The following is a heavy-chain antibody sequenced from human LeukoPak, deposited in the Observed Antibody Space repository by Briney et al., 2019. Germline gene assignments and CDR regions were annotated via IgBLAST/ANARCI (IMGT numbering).Heavy chain of an antibody. V-gene: IGHV4-34*01. CDR3: ARTEGHNSGYQILHFDY. J-gene: IGHJ4*02. CDR1: GGSFSGYY. D-gene: IGHD5-12*01. Sequence: PSETLSLTCAVYGGSFSGYYWSWIRQPPGKGLEWIGEINHSGSTNYNPSLKSRVTISVDTSKNQFSLKLSSVTAADTAVYYCARTEGHNSGYQILHFDYWGQGTLVTVSS. CDR2: INHSGST.